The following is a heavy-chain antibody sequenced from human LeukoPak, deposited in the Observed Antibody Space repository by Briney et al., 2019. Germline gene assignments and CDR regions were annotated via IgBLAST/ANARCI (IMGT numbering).Heavy chain of an antibody. V-gene: IGHV4-31*03. CDR3: ARVTEDKTIAAAGTGWFDP. Sequence: SETLSLTCTVSGGSISSGGYYWSWIRQHPGKGLEWIGYIYYSGSTYYNPSLKSRVTISVDTSKNQFSLKLSSVTAADTAVYYCARVTEDKTIAAAGTGWFDPWGQGTLVTVSS. J-gene: IGHJ5*02. D-gene: IGHD6-13*01. CDR1: GGSISSGGYY. CDR2: IYYSGST.